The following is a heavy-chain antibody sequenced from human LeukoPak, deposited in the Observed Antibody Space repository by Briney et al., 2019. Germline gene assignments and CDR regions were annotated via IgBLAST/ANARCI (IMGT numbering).Heavy chain of an antibody. Sequence: SXXVXCKASGGTFSSYAISWVRQAPGQGLEWMGGIIPIFGTANYAQKFQGRVTITTDESTSTAYMELSSLRSEDTAVYYCARDSYGPYAFDIWGQGTMVTVSS. D-gene: IGHD5-18*01. J-gene: IGHJ3*02. V-gene: IGHV1-69*05. CDR1: GGTFSSYA. CDR2: IIPIFGTA. CDR3: ARDSYGPYAFDI.